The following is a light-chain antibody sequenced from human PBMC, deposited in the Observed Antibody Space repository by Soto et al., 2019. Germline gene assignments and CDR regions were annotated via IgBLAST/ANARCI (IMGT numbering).Light chain of an antibody. Sequence: QSALTQPASVSGSPGQSITISCTGTSNDIGGYNLVSWYQQHPGKDPKPIIYEANKRPSGVSDRFSGSRSGTTASLTISALQAEDEADYSCSSYTSMTTLVFGTGTKLTVL. V-gene: IGLV2-14*02. J-gene: IGLJ1*01. CDR3: SSYTSMTTLV. CDR1: SNDIGGYNL. CDR2: EAN.